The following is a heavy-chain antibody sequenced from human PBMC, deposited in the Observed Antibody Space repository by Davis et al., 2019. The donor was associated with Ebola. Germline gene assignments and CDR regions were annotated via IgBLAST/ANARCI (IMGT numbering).Heavy chain of an antibody. J-gene: IGHJ6*04. CDR2: ISSSGSTI. Sequence: GESLKISCAASGFTFSDYYMSWIRQAPGKGLEWVSYISSSGSTIYYADSVKGRFTISRDNAKNSLYLQMNSLRAEDTAVYYCARVSDYYGMDVWGKGTTVTVSS. CDR3: ARVSDYYGMDV. CDR1: GFTFSDYY. V-gene: IGHV3-11*01.